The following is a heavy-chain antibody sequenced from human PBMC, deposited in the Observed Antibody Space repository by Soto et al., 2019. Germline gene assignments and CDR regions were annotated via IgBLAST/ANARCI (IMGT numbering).Heavy chain of an antibody. J-gene: IGHJ4*02. V-gene: IGHV1-69*12. CDR2: IIAAFGRV. CDR3: AVLSLVSCITTTCPPDY. CDR1: GGSFNTYA. Sequence: QVQLVQSGAQVKKPGSSVRVSCKASGGSFNTYAISWVRQAPGLGLEWMGGIIAAFGRVTYAQKFQGRVTITADDSTSTVYMELSRLRSDDTAIYYCAVLSLVSCITTTCPPDYWGQGTLVTVSS. D-gene: IGHD3-10*01.